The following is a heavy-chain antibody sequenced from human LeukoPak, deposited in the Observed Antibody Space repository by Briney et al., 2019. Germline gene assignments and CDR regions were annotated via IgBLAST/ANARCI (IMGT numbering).Heavy chain of an antibody. J-gene: IGHJ3*02. Sequence: TLSLTCTVSGGSISSGGYYWSWIRQPPGKGLEWIGYIYHSGSTYYNPSLKSRVTISVDRSKNQFSLKLSSVTAADTAVYYCARDINGESDPELHDAFDIWGQGTMVTVSS. V-gene: IGHV4-30-2*01. CDR1: GGSISSGGYY. D-gene: IGHD1-26*01. CDR2: IYHSGST. CDR3: ARDINGESDPELHDAFDI.